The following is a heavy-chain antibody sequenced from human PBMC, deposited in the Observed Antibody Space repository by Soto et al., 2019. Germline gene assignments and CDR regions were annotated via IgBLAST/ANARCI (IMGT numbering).Heavy chain of an antibody. D-gene: IGHD3-10*01. CDR1: GGSISSGRYY. CDR3: ARNMVRGVIAPDY. Sequence: SETLSLTCTVSGGSISSGRYYWSWIRQHPGKGLEWIGYIYYSGSTYYNPSLKSRVTISVDTSKNQFSLKLSSVTAADTAVYYCARNMVRGVIAPDYWGQGTLVTVSS. J-gene: IGHJ4*02. V-gene: IGHV4-31*03. CDR2: IYYSGST.